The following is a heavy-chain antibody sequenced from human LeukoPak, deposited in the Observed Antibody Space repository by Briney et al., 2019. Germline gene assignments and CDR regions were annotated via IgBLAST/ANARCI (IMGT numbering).Heavy chain of an antibody. CDR1: GFTFSSYG. CDR3: ARSRGDRDWYFDL. CDR2: IWYDGSNK. J-gene: IGHJ2*01. Sequence: GGSLGLSCAASGFTFSSYGMHWVRQAPGKGLEWVAVIWYDGSNKYYADSVKGRFTISRDNSKNTLYLQMNSLRAEDTAVYYCARSRGDRDWYFDLWGRGTLVTVSS. D-gene: IGHD2-15*01. V-gene: IGHV3-33*01.